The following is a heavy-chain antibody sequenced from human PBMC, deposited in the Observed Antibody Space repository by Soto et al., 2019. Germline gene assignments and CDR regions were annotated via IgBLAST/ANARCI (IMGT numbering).Heavy chain of an antibody. CDR1: GGSFSGYY. Sequence: SETLSLTCAVYGGSFSGYYWRWIRQPPGKGLEWIGEINHSGSTNYNPSLKSRVTISVDTSKNQFSLKLSSVTAADTAVYYCARGSSGYYTRGPLGYWGQGTLVTVSS. CDR3: ARGSSGYYTRGPLGY. CDR2: INHSGST. V-gene: IGHV4-34*01. D-gene: IGHD3-3*01. J-gene: IGHJ4*02.